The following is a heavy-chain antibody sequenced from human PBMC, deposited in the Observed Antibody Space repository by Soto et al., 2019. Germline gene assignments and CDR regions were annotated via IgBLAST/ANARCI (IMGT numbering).Heavy chain of an antibody. CDR1: GFIFSDSC. J-gene: IGHJ6*02. CDR2: MKHDGGET. V-gene: IGHV3-7*04. CDR3: ARVNCVSSNCYSLYYGRNV. D-gene: IGHD2-2*02. Sequence: GGSLRLSCAASGFIFSDSCMTWFRQAPGKGLEWVADMKHDGGETYYVDSVKGRFTISRDNAKASLYLQMNSLRVEDTAVYYCARVNCVSSNCYSLYYGRNVWGQGTQVTVSS.